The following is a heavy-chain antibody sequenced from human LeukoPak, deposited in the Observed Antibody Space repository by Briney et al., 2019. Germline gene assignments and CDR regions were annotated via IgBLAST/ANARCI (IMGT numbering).Heavy chain of an antibody. CDR3: ARGRLVVPFDY. Sequence: SETLSLTCAVYGGSFSGYYWSWIRQPPGKGLEWIGEINHSGSTNYNPSLKSRVTISVDTSKNQFSLKLSSVTAADTAVYYCARGRLVVPFDYWGQGTLVTVSS. CDR1: GGSFSGYY. V-gene: IGHV4-34*01. CDR2: INHSGST. D-gene: IGHD2-15*01. J-gene: IGHJ4*02.